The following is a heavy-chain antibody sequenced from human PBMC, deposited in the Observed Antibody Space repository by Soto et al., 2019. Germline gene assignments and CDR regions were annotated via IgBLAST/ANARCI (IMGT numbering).Heavy chain of an antibody. CDR3: ARPPGHIAARPYYFDY. V-gene: IGHV5-51*01. CDR1: GYSFTSYW. J-gene: IGHJ4*02. D-gene: IGHD6-6*01. Sequence: EVQLVQSGAEVKKPGESLKISCKGSGYSFTSYWIGWVRQMPGKGLEWMGIIYPGDSDTRYSPSFQGQVTISADKSISTAYLQWSSLKASDTAMYYCARPPGHIAARPYYFDYWGQGTLVTVSS. CDR2: IYPGDSDT.